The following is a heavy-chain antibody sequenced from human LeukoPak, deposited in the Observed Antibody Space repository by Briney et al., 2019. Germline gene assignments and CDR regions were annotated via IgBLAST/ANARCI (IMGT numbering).Heavy chain of an antibody. CDR2: ISAYNGNT. CDR3: ARDRRPYYYDSSGPNDY. Sequence: ASVKVSCKASGYTFTSYGISWVRQAPGQGLEWMGWISAYNGNTNYAQKLQGRVTMTTDTSTSTAYMELRSLRSDDTAVYYCARDRRPYYYDSSGPNDYWGQGTLVTVSS. J-gene: IGHJ4*02. V-gene: IGHV1-18*01. D-gene: IGHD3-22*01. CDR1: GYTFTSYG.